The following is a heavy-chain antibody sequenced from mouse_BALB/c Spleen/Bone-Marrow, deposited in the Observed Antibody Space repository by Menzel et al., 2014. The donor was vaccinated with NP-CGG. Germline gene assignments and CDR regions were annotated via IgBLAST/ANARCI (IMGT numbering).Heavy chain of an antibody. D-gene: IGHD2-14*01. CDR1: GFSIKDTY. CDR2: IGPANGNT. CDR3: AAYYRYLAWFAY. V-gene: IGHV14-3*02. Sequence: VQLQQSGAELVKPGASVKLSCTASGFSIKDTYMHWVKQRPEQGLEWIGRIGPANGNTKYDPKFQGKATITADTSSNTAYLQLSSLTSEDTAVYYCAAYYRYLAWFAYWGQGTLVTVSA. J-gene: IGHJ3*01.